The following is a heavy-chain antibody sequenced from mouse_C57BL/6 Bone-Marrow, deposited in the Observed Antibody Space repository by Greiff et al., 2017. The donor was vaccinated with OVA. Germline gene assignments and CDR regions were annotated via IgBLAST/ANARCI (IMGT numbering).Heavy chain of an antibody. CDR1: GFTFSSYG. J-gene: IGHJ2*01. V-gene: IGHV5-6*01. Sequence: EVKLVESGGDLVKPGGSLKLSCAASGFTFSSYGMSWVRQTPDKRLEWVATISSGGSYTYYPDSVKGRFTISRDKAKNTLYLQMSSLKSEDTAMYYCARHIGGWLRKNDFDYWGQGTTLTVSS. CDR2: ISSGGSYT. CDR3: ARHIGGWLRKNDFDY. D-gene: IGHD2-2*01.